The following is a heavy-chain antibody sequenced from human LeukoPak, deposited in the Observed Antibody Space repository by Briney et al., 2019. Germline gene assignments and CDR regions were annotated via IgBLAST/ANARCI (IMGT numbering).Heavy chain of an antibody. CDR1: GFTFSSYE. J-gene: IGHJ4*02. CDR2: ISSSGSTI. Sequence: GGSLRLSCAASGFTFSSYEMNWVRQAPGKGLEWISYISSSGSTIYYADSVKGRFTISRDYAKNSVYLEMNSLRADDTAVYYCARSARLMKGVVEVTALDDWGQGTLVTVSS. D-gene: IGHD3-3*01. V-gene: IGHV3-48*03. CDR3: ARSARLMKGVVEVTALDD.